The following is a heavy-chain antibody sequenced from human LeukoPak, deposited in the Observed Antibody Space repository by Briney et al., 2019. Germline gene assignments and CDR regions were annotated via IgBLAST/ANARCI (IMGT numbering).Heavy chain of an antibody. CDR1: GGSFSGYY. D-gene: IGHD4-17*01. CDR2: INHSGST. CDR3: ARDRGGYGDYFDY. J-gene: IGHJ4*02. Sequence: SETLSLTCAVYGGSFSGYYWSWIRQPPGKGLEWIGEINHSGSTNYNPSLKSRVTISVDTSKNQFSLKLSSVTAADTAVYYCARDRGGYGDYFDYWGQGTLVTVSS. V-gene: IGHV4-34*01.